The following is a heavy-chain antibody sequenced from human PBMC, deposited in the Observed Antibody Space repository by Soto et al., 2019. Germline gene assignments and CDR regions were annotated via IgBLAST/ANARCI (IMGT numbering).Heavy chain of an antibody. CDR1: GFTFSSYA. J-gene: IGHJ4*02. CDR2: ISYDGSNK. Sequence: QVQLVESGGGVVQPGRSLRLSCAASGFTFSSYAMHWVRQAPGKGLEWVAVISYDGSNKYYADSVKGRFTISRDNSKNTLYLQMNSLRAEDTAVHYCARDSNFDYWGQGTLVTVSS. CDR3: ARDSNFDY. V-gene: IGHV3-30-3*01.